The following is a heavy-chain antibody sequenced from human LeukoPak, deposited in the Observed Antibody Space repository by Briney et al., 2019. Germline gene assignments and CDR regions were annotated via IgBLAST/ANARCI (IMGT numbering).Heavy chain of an antibody. V-gene: IGHV3-23*01. CDR1: GFTFSTYA. D-gene: IGHD3-3*01. CDR2: ISGSGTNR. J-gene: IGHJ4*02. Sequence: SGGSLRLSCAASGFTFSTYAMSWVRQAPGKGLEWVSAISGSGTNRYHADSVKGRFTISRDNSKSTLYLEVNSLRAEDTAVYYCAKEHYYDFWSAYDYWGQGTLVTVSS. CDR3: AKEHYYDFWSAYDY.